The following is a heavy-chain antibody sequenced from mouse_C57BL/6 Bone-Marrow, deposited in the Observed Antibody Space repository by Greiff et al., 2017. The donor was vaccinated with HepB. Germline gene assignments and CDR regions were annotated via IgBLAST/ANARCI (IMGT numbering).Heavy chain of an antibody. J-gene: IGHJ2*01. V-gene: IGHV1-81*01. Sequence: VQLQQSGAELARPGASVKLSCKASGYTFTSYGISWVKQRTGQGLEWIGEIYPRSGNTYYNEKFKGKATLTADKSSSTAYIELRSLTSEDSAVYFCARWGPYYYGSSCDYFDYWGQGTTLTVSS. CDR1: GYTFTSYG. CDR2: IYPRSGNT. CDR3: ARWGPYYYGSSCDYFDY. D-gene: IGHD1-1*01.